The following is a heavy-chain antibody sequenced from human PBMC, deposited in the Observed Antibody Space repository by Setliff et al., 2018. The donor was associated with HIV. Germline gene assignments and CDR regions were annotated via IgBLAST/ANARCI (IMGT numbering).Heavy chain of an antibody. J-gene: IGHJ4*02. V-gene: IGHV1-69*05. D-gene: IGHD3-10*01. CDR1: GGTFSSYA. CDR3: AMTYYYGSGSRSHDY. CDR2: IIPIFGTA. Sequence: GASVKVSCKASGGTFSSYAISWVRQAPGQGLEWMGGIIPIFGTANYAQKFQGRVTITTDESTSTAYMELSSLRSEDTAVYYCAMTYYYGSGSRSHDYWGQGTLVTVSS.